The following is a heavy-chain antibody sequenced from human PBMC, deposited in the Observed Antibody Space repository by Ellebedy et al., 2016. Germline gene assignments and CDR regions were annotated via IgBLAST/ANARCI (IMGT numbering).Heavy chain of an antibody. D-gene: IGHD3-10*01. CDR2: INHSGST. V-gene: IGHV4-34*01. J-gene: IGHJ5*02. Sequence: SETLSLTCAVYGGSFSGYYWSWIRQPPGKGLEWIGEINHSGSTNYNPSLKSRVTISIDTSKNQFSLKLSSVTAADTAVYYCARGRHYYGSGSYLRLRIAAGPWFDPWGQGTLVTVSS. CDR3: ARGRHYYGSGSYLRLRIAAGPWFDP. CDR1: GGSFSGYY.